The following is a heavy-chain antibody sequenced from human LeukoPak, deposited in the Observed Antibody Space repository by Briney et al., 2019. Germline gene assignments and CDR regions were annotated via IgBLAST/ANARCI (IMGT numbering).Heavy chain of an antibody. CDR1: GGTVSSYA. J-gene: IGHJ5*02. Sequence: SVKVSCKASGGTVSSYAISWVRQAPGHGLEWMGRIIPIFGTANYAQKFQGRVTITADKSTSTAYMELSSLRSEDTAVYYCARDLLRDGDNPFNWFDPWGQGTLVTVSS. D-gene: IGHD5-24*01. V-gene: IGHV1-69*06. CDR3: ARDLLRDGDNPFNWFDP. CDR2: IIPIFGTA.